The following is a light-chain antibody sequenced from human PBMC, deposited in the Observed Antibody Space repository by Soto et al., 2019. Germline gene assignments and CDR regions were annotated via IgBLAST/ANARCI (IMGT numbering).Light chain of an antibody. V-gene: IGKV3-11*01. J-gene: IGKJ5*01. CDR3: QQRNVWPPIT. Sequence: VFTQSPATLSLSPGESAALSCRASQSIHTSLAWYQQKSGKPPRLVIYDSTLRANGVPDRFGGSRSGTEFTLTINSLEPEDFAVYYCQQRNVWPPITCGQGTRLEIK. CDR2: DST. CDR1: QSIHTS.